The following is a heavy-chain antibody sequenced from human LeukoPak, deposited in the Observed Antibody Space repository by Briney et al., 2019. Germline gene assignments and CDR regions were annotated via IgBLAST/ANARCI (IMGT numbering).Heavy chain of an antibody. CDR3: ARPREHDYYYYGMDV. J-gene: IGHJ6*02. Sequence: SVQVSCKASGGTFSSYAISWVRQAPGQGLEWMGRIIPILGIANYAQKFQGRVTITAGKSTSTAYMELSSLRSEDTAVYYCARPREHDYYYYGMDVWGQGTTVTVSS. CDR2: IIPILGIA. D-gene: IGHD1-26*01. V-gene: IGHV1-69*04. CDR1: GGTFSSYA.